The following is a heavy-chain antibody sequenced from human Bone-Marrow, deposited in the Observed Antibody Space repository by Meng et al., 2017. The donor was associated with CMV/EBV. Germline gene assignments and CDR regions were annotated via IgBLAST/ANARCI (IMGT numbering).Heavy chain of an antibody. CDR3: ARVNIVVVPAALYYYYFGMDV. V-gene: IGHV1-46*01. Sequence: ASVTDSCKSSGYTFTSYYMHWVRQAPGQGLEWMGIINPSGCSTSYAQKFQGRVTMTRNTSISTAYLEVSSLRSEDTAVYYCARVNIVVVPAALYYYYFGMDVWGQGTTVTVSS. CDR1: GYTFTSYY. CDR2: INPSGCST. J-gene: IGHJ6*02. D-gene: IGHD2-2*01.